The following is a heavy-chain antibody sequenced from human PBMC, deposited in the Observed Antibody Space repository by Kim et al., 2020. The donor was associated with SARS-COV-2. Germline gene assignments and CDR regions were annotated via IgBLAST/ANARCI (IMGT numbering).Heavy chain of an antibody. CDR2: ISSSGRTI. V-gene: IGHV3-48*03. CDR1: GFTFSSYE. CDR3: ARGDTAMVLYGMDV. Sequence: GGSLRLSCAASGFTFSSYEMNWVRQAPGKGLEWVAYISSSGRTIYYAASVRGRFTISRDNAKNSLYLQMNRLRAEDTAVYYCARGDTAMVLYGMDVWALG. J-gene: IGHJ6*02. D-gene: IGHD5-18*01.